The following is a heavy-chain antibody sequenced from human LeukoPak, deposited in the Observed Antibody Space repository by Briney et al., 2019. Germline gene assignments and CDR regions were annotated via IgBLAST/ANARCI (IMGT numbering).Heavy chain of an antibody. J-gene: IGHJ4*02. CDR2: IYYSGST. V-gene: IGHV4-31*03. Sequence: SETLSLTCTVSGGSISSGGYYWSWIRQHPGKGLEWIGYIYYSGSTYYNPSLKSRVTISVDTSKNQFSLKLSSVTAAGTAVYYCASFDTGWYFDYWGQGTLVTVSS. CDR3: ASFDTGWYFDY. D-gene: IGHD7-27*01. CDR1: GGSISSGGYY.